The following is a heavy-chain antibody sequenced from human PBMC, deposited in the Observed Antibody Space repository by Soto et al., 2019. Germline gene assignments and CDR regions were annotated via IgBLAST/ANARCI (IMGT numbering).Heavy chain of an antibody. CDR1: GGSISSYY. D-gene: IGHD2-8*01. J-gene: IGHJ3*02. Sequence: SETLSLTCTVSGGSISSYYWSWIRQPPGKGLEWIGYIYYSGSTNYNPSLKSRVTISVDTSKNQFSLKLSSVTAADTAVYYCARRLGYCTNGVCYLAAFDIRGQGTMVTVSS. CDR2: IYYSGST. V-gene: IGHV4-59*01. CDR3: ARRLGYCTNGVCYLAAFDI.